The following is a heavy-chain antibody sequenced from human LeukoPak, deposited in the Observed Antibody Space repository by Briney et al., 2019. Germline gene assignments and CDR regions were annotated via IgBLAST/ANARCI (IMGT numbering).Heavy chain of an antibody. V-gene: IGHV1-3*04. D-gene: IGHD3-10*01. Sequence: GASVKVSCKPSGCIFTHYGMHWVRQPPRQSPEWMGWINTGNGNTKSSQKFQDRVTLTRDTSASTAYMELNSLSAEDTAVYYCARVPLDDASRHYYPHWGQGTLVTVSS. CDR1: GCIFTHYG. CDR3: ARVPLDDASRHYYPH. CDR2: INTGNGNT. J-gene: IGHJ1*01.